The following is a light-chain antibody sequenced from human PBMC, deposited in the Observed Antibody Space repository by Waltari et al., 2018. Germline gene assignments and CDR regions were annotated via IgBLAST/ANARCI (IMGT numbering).Light chain of an antibody. Sequence: DILMTQSPATLSASAGERATITCRASQSVSSNLAWYQQKPGQAPMLLIYGASTMATGIPARFSGSGYGTEFTLTISRLQPEDCAVYYCQQYNNLPPPFGGGTKVEIK. CDR3: QQYNNLPPP. V-gene: IGKV3-15*01. CDR2: GAS. J-gene: IGKJ4*01. CDR1: QSVSSN.